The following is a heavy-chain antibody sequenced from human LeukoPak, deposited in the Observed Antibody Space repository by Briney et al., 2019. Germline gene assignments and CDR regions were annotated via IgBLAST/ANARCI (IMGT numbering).Heavy chain of an antibody. CDR3: AREWEPTTPDAFDI. D-gene: IGHD1-26*01. CDR2: IWYDGSNK. V-gene: IGHV3-33*01. Sequence: PGGSLRLSCAASGFTFSSYGMHWVRQAPGKGLEWVAVIWYDGSNKYYADSVKGRFTISRDNSKNTLYLQMNSLRAEDTAVYYCAREWEPTTPDAFDIWGQGTMVTVSS. CDR1: GFTFSSYG. J-gene: IGHJ3*02.